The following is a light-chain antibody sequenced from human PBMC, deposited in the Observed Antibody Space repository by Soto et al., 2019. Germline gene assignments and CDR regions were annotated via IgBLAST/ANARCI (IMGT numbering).Light chain of an antibody. Sequence: AIQMTQSPSSLSASVGDRVNITCRVSQGIRNYLGWYQQKPGKAPNLLIYGASTLQSGVPSRFSGSGSGTDFTLTINSLQPEDFATYYCLHDYNYPRTFGQGTRVDVK. CDR2: GAS. V-gene: IGKV1-6*01. CDR1: QGIRNY. J-gene: IGKJ1*01. CDR3: LHDYNYPRT.